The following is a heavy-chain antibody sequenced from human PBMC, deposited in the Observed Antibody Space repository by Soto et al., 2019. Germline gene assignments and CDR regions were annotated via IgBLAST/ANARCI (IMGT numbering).Heavy chain of an antibody. J-gene: IGHJ5*02. V-gene: IGHV3-21*01. D-gene: IGHD3-3*02. CDR2: ISSSSSYI. CDR3: PRDTNSIDVVSYNWFDP. Sequence: GGSLRLSXAASGFTFSSYSMNWVRQAPGKGLEWVSSISSSSSYIYYADSVKGRFTISRDNAKNSLYLQMNSLRAEDTAVYYCPRDTNSIDVVSYNWFDPWGQGTLVTVSS. CDR1: GFTFSSYS.